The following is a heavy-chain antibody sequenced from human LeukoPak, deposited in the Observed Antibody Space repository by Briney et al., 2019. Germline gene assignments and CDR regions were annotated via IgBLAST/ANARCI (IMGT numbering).Heavy chain of an antibody. CDR1: GYRFTSYW. J-gene: IGHJ4*02. D-gene: IGHD2-15*01. CDR2: IYPGDSDT. V-gene: IGHV5-51*01. CDR3: ARGKGYAAYYFDY. Sequence: GESLKISCKGSGYRFTSYWIGWVRPMPGKGLEWMGIIYPGDSDTRYSPSFQGQVTISADKSNSNAYLQWSSLKASDTAMYYCARGKGYAAYYFDYWGQGTLVTVSS.